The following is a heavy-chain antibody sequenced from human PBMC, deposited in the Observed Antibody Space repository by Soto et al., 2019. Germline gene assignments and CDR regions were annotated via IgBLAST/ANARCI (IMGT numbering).Heavy chain of an antibody. CDR3: ARHTPAISISDH. CDR2: IYHSGST. Sequence: SETLSLTCAVSGGSISSGGYSWSWIRHPPGKGLEWIGYIYHSGSTYYNPSLKSRVTISVDRSKNQFSLKLSSVTAADTAVYYCARHTPAISISDHWGQGTLVTVST. J-gene: IGHJ4*02. D-gene: IGHD2-15*01. CDR1: GGSISSGGYS. V-gene: IGHV4-30-2*01.